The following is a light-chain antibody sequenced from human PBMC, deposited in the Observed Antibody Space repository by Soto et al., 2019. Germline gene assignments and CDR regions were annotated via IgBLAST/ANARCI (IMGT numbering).Light chain of an antibody. J-gene: IGKJ3*01. V-gene: IGKV1-8*01. CDR2: AAS. CDR1: QGISSY. CDR3: QQYYSYPGT. Sequence: AIRMTQSPSSLSASTGDRVTITCRASQGISSYLAWYQQKPGKAPKLLIYAASTLQSGVPSRFNGSGSGTDFNLTISCLQSEDFATYYCQQYYSYPGTFGPGTKVDIK.